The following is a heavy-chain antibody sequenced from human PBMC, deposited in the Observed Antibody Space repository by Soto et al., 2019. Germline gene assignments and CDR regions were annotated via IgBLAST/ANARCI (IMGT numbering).Heavy chain of an antibody. Sequence: GASVKVSCKASGYTFTDYYMEWVRQAPGQGLEWMGWINLNSGDTNFAQQFQGRVTMTRDTSITTAYMDLTRLISDDTAVYYCARARPPFNWFDRWGQGTLVTVS. CDR1: GYTFTDYY. CDR3: ARARPPFNWFDR. V-gene: IGHV1-2*02. D-gene: IGHD6-6*01. CDR2: INLNSGDT. J-gene: IGHJ5*02.